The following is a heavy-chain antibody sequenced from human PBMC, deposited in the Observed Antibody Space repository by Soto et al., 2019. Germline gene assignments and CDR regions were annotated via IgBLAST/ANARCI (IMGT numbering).Heavy chain of an antibody. J-gene: IGHJ4*02. CDR3: ARDCAYFDS. D-gene: IGHD2-21*01. Sequence: SDSLSLTSIVADGSVKNESYSWSWIRQPPGKGLEWIGYVYHTGRTSYNPSLKSRVSISMDTSKNQFSLNLDSVTAADTAVYFCARDCAYFDSWGQGTLATVS. V-gene: IGHV4-61*01. CDR2: VYHTGRT. CDR1: DGSVKNESYS.